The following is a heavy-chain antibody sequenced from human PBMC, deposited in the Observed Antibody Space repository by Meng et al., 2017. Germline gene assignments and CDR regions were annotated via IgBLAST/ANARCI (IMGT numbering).Heavy chain of an antibody. Sequence: QWQQVASGGVLVKRGGSRCTSCGSSGVTLRDYYMSGLRQAPGKGLEWVSYINSSDSTIYYTDSVKRRITISRDNAKNSLYLEMNSLRGEDTAVYYCASIKVDPWGQGTLVTVSS. V-gene: IGHV3-11*01. J-gene: IGHJ5*02. D-gene: IGHD1-14*01. CDR3: ASIKVDP. CDR1: GVTLRDYY. CDR2: INSSDSTI.